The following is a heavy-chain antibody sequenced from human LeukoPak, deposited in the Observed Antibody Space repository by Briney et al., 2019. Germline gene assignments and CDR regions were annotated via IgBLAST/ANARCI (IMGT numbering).Heavy chain of an antibody. D-gene: IGHD1-26*01. Sequence: GGSLRLSCAASGFPFSSYAMSWVRQAPGKGLEWVSAISGSGGSTYYADSVKGRFTISRDNSKNTLYLQMNRLRAEDTAVYYCAKDPRSIVGATPDYWGQGTLVTVSS. CDR2: ISGSGGST. J-gene: IGHJ4*02. CDR1: GFPFSSYA. CDR3: AKDPRSIVGATPDY. V-gene: IGHV3-23*01.